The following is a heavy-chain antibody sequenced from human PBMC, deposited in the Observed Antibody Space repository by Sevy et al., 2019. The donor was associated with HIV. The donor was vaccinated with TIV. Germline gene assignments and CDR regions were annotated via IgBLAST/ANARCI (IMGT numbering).Heavy chain of an antibody. D-gene: IGHD3-3*01. J-gene: IGHJ6*02. CDR3: ARHFYDFWSGLGAPGYYYGMDV. Sequence: GESLKISCTGSGYSFTSYWIGWVRQMPGKGLEWMGIIYPGDSDTGYSPSFQGQITFSVDKSISTASLQWNSLMASDTAMYYCARHFYDFWSGLGAPGYYYGMDVWGQGTTVTVSS. CDR2: IYPGDSDT. CDR1: GYSFTSYW. V-gene: IGHV5-51*01.